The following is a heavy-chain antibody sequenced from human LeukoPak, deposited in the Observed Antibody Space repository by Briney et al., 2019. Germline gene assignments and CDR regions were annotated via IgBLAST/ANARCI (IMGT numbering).Heavy chain of an antibody. CDR3: AGCSSCHLEDTSDI. D-gene: IGHD6-13*01. Sequence: GESLKISCKGSGYSIDNYWIGWVRQMPGKGLEWMGLIYPVDSDTRYSPSFQGQVTISADKSINTAYLQWSSLKASDTAMYYCAGCSSCHLEDTSDIWGQGTMVTVSS. V-gene: IGHV5-51*01. CDR2: IYPVDSDT. CDR1: GYSIDNYW. J-gene: IGHJ3*02.